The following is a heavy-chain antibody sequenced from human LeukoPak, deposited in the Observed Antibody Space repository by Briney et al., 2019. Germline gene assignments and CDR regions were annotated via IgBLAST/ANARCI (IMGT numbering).Heavy chain of an antibody. J-gene: IGHJ4*02. V-gene: IGHV3-23*01. CDR1: GFTFSSYA. Sequence: GGSLRLSCAASGFTFSSYAMSWVRQAPGKGLEWVSAISGSGGSTYYADSVKGRFTISRDNSKNTLYLQMNSLRAEDTAVYYCAKDPEGLIAAAGKTDYWGQGTLVTVSS. D-gene: IGHD6-13*01. CDR3: AKDPEGLIAAAGKTDY. CDR2: ISGSGGST.